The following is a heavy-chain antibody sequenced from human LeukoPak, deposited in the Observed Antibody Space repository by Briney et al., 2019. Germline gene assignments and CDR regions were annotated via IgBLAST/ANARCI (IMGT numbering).Heavy chain of an antibody. Sequence: GGSLRLSCAASGFTFSRYWMTWVRQAPGKGLEWVANIKQDGSEKYYVDSVKGRFTISRDNSKSTVYLQMNSLRAEDTAVYYCAKDRRWTPGEGEYWGQGTLVTVSS. D-gene: IGHD3-16*01. CDR2: IKQDGSEK. CDR1: GFTFSRYW. CDR3: AKDRRWTPGEGEY. V-gene: IGHV3-7*03. J-gene: IGHJ4*02.